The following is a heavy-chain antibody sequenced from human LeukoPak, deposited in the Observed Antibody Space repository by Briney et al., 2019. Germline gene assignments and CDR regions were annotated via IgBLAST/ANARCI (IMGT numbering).Heavy chain of an antibody. D-gene: IGHD6-13*01. CDR2: INHSGST. Sequence: SETLSLTCAVYGGSFSGYYWSWIRQPPGKGLEWIGEINHSGSTNYNPSLKSRVTISVDTSKNQFSLKLSSVTAADTAVYYCARCRAAAGYYRGQGTLVTVSS. V-gene: IGHV4-34*01. CDR1: GGSFSGYY. J-gene: IGHJ4*02. CDR3: ARCRAAAGYY.